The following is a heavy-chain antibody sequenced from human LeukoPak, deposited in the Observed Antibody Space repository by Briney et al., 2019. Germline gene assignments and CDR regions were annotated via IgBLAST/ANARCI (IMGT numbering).Heavy chain of an antibody. J-gene: IGHJ4*02. Sequence: GGSLRLSCAASGFTFSSYDMRWVRQATGKGLEWVSAIGTAGDTYYPGSVKGRFTISRENAKNSLYLQMNSLRAGDTAVYYCARSQTGYSSSVNFDYWGQGTLVTVSS. CDR1: GFTFSSYD. CDR2: IGTAGDT. V-gene: IGHV3-13*01. D-gene: IGHD6-13*01. CDR3: ARSQTGYSSSVNFDY.